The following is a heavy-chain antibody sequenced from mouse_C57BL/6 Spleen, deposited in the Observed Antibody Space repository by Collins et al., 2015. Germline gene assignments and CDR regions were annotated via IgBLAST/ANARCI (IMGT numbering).Heavy chain of an antibody. D-gene: IGHD1-1*01. CDR2: IWSGGST. CDR1: GFSLTSYG. CDR3: ARNPYYYGTLDY. J-gene: IGHJ2*01. V-gene: IGHV2-2*01. Sequence: QVQLKQSGPGLVQPSQSLSITCTVSGFSLTSYGVHWVRQSPGKGLEWLGVIWSGGSTDHNAAFISRLSISKDNSKSQVFFKMNSLQADDTAIYYCARNPYYYGTLDYWGQGTTLTVSS.